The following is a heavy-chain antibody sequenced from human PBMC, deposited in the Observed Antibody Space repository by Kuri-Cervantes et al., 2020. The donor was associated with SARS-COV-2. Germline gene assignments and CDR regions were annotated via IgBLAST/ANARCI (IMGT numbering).Heavy chain of an antibody. D-gene: IGHD1-1*01. V-gene: IGHV1-24*01. Sequence: ASVKVSCKVSGYTLTELSMHWVRQAPGKGLEWMGGFDPEDGETICAQKFQGRVTMTEDTSTDTAYMELSSLRSEDTAVYYCARDSGDWNPDGFDIWGQGTMVTVSS. CDR1: GYTLTELS. CDR2: FDPEDGET. CDR3: ARDSGDWNPDGFDI. J-gene: IGHJ3*02.